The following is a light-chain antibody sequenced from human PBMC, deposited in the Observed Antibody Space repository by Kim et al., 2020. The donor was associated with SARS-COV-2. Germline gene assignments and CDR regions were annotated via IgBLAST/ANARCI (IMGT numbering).Light chain of an antibody. CDR3: ATWDDSLSGVV. Sequence: GQRVTISCSGSSSNIGSNSIFWYQQLPGTAPSLLIYRNNQRRSGIPDRFSGSKSGTSASLAISGLRSEDEADYYCATWDDSLSGVVFGGGTQLTVL. CDR1: SSNIGSNS. CDR2: RNN. J-gene: IGLJ3*02. V-gene: IGLV1-47*01.